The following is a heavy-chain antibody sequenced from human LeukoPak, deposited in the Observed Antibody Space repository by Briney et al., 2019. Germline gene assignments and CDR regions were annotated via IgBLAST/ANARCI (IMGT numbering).Heavy chain of an antibody. V-gene: IGHV4-59*01. J-gene: IGHJ2*01. CDR1: GGSISSYY. CDR2: IYYSGST. D-gene: IGHD5-18*01. CDR3: ASNVDTAMVGLYWYFDL. Sequence: PSETLSLTCSVSGGSISSYYWSWIRQPPVKGLEWIGYIYYSGSTNYNPSLKSRVTISVDTSKNQFSLKLSSVTTADTAVYYCASNVDTAMVGLYWYFDLWGRGTLVTVSS.